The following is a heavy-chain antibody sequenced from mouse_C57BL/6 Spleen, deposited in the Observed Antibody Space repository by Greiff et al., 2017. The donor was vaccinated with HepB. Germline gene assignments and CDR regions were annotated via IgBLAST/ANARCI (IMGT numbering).Heavy chain of an antibody. V-gene: IGHV5-16*01. Sequence: EVKLVESEGGLVQPGSSMKLSCTASGFTFSDYYMAWVRQVPEKGLEWVANINYDGSSTYYLDSLKSRFIISRDNAKNILYLQMSSLKSEDTATYYCARDGLTGTFDYWGQGTTLTVSS. CDR2: INYDGSST. CDR1: GFTFSDYY. CDR3: ARDGLTGTFDY. J-gene: IGHJ2*01. D-gene: IGHD4-1*01.